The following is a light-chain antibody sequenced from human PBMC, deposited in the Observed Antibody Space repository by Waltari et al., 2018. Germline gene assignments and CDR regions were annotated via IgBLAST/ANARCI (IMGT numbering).Light chain of an antibody. V-gene: IGKV3-20*01. Sequence: EIVLTQSPGTLSLSPGERATLPCRASQSVSKYLAWYQQRPGQAPRLLIYAASTRATGIPDRFSGSGYGTDFSLIISRLEPEDFAVYYCQNHERLPATFGQGTKVEIK. J-gene: IGKJ1*01. CDR1: QSVSKY. CDR2: AAS. CDR3: QNHERLPAT.